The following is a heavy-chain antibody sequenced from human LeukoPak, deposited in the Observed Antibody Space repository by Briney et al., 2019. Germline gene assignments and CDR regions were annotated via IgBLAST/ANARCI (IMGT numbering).Heavy chain of an antibody. CDR3: ARDPRGVYNLVPLRPWTEEGLFDY. D-gene: IGHD1-14*01. V-gene: IGHV1-8*01. CDR2: MNPNSGNT. CDR1: GYTFTSYD. J-gene: IGHJ4*02. Sequence: ASVKVSCKASGYTFTSYDINWVRQATGQGLEWMGWMNPNSGNTGYAQKFQGRVTMTRNTSISTAYMELRSLRSDDTAVYYCARDPRGVYNLVPLRPWTEEGLFDYWGQGTLVTVSS.